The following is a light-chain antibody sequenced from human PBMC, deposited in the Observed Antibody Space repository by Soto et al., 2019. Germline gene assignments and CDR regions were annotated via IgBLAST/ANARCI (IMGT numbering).Light chain of an antibody. CDR3: QQYINWHPLYT. J-gene: IGKJ2*01. CDR2: GAS. Sequence: EIVMTQSPVTLSMSPGERATLSCRASQSIGTSLAWYQHKPGQGPRLLIYGASTRATGIPASFSGSGSGTEFTLTISSLQSEDFAVYYCQQYINWHPLYTFGQGTTLEIK. V-gene: IGKV3-15*01. CDR1: QSIGTS.